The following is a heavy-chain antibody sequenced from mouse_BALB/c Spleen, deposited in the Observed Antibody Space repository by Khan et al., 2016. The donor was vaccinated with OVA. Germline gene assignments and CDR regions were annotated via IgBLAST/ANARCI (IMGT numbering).Heavy chain of an antibody. CDR1: GYTFTDYS. Sequence: QIQLVQSGPELKKPGETVKISCKASGYTFTDYSMHWVKQAPGKGLKWMGWINTETGEPTYADDFKGRFAFSLETSASTAYLQINNRKNEDTATYFCARNFLYYYGSIPFAYWGQGTLVTISA. V-gene: IGHV9-2-1*01. CDR2: INTETGEP. D-gene: IGHD1-1*01. J-gene: IGHJ3*01. CDR3: ARNFLYYYGSIPFAY.